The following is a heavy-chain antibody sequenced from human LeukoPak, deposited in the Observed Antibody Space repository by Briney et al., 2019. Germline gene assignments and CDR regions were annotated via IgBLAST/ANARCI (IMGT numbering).Heavy chain of an antibody. CDR1: GFTFSSYG. Sequence: GGSLRLSCAASGFTFSSYGMHWVGQAPGKGLEWVAFIGYDGSNKFYADYVQGRFTMSKDNSKDTLYLQMNSLRAEDTAVYYCARDEGSWYGLGAFDIWGQGTMVTVSS. CDR3: ARDEGSWYGLGAFDI. V-gene: IGHV3-30*02. CDR2: IGYDGSNK. D-gene: IGHD6-13*01. J-gene: IGHJ3*02.